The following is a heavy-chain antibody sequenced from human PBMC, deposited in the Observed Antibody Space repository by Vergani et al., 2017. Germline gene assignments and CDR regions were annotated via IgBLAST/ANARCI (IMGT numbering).Heavy chain of an antibody. D-gene: IGHD3-10*01. Sequence: VQLVESGGGLVQPGGSLRLSCAASGYTFTGYYMHWVRQAPGQGLEWMGWINPNSGGTNYAQKFQGRVTMTRDTSISTAYMELSRLRSDDTAVYYCARGLVRGVITPSYWGQGTLVTVSS. V-gene: IGHV1-2*02. J-gene: IGHJ4*02. CDR3: ARGLVRGVITPSY. CDR2: INPNSGGT. CDR1: GYTFTGYY.